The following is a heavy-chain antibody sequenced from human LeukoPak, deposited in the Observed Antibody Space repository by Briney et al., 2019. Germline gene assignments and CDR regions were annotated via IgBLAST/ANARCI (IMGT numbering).Heavy chain of an antibody. D-gene: IGHD6-6*01. J-gene: IGHJ6*02. V-gene: IGHV1-24*01. Sequence: ASVKVSCKVSGYTLTELSMHWVRQAPGKGLEWMGGFDPEDGETIYAQKFQGRVTMTEDTSTDTAYMELSSLRSEDTAVYYCASSSSSPFDYYYYGMDVWGQGTTVTVSS. CDR1: GYTLTELS. CDR3: ASSSSSPFDYYYYGMDV. CDR2: FDPEDGET.